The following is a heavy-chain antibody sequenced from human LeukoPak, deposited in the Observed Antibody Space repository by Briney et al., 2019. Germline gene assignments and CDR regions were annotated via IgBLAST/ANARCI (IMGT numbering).Heavy chain of an antibody. J-gene: IGHJ5*02. CDR3: ARDHQLSYGNWFDP. D-gene: IGHD2-15*01. V-gene: IGHV3-23*01. CDR1: GFTFSSYA. CDR2: ISGSGGST. Sequence: QAGGSLRLSCAASGFTFSSYAMSWVRQAPGKGLEWVSAISGSGGSTYYADSMKGRFTISRDNSKNTLYLQMNSLRLDDTAVYYCARDHQLSYGNWFDPWGQGTLVTVSS.